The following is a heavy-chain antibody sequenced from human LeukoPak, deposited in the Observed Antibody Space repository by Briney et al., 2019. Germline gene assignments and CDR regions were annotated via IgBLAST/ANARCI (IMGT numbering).Heavy chain of an antibody. CDR1: GYSFTSYW. CDR2: IYPGDSDT. V-gene: IGHV5-51*01. Sequence: GESLKISCKGSGYSFTSYWIGWVRQMPGKGLEWMGIIYPGDSDTRYSPSFQGQVTISADKSISTAYLQWSSLKASDTAMYYCARFMSGRGYSGYHYYYYGMDVWGQGTTVTVSS. J-gene: IGHJ6*02. CDR3: ARFMSGRGYSGYHYYYYGMDV. D-gene: IGHD5-12*01.